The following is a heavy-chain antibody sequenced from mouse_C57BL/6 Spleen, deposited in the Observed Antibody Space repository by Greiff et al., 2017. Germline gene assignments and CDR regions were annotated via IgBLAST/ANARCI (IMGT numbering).Heavy chain of an antibody. D-gene: IGHD2-5*01. V-gene: IGHV3-6*01. Sequence: EVQRVESGPGLVKPSQSLSLTCSVTGYSITSGYYWNWNRQFPGNKLEWMGYISYDGSNNYNPSLKNRISITRDTSKNQFFLKLNSVTTEDTATYYCARAGSNSDYFDYWGQGTTLTVSS. CDR1: GYSITSGYY. J-gene: IGHJ2*01. CDR3: ARAGSNSDYFDY. CDR2: ISYDGSN.